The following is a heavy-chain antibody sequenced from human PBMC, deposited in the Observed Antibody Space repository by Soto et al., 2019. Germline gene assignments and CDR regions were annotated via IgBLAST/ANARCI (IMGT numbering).Heavy chain of an antibody. D-gene: IGHD3-10*01. CDR2: ISGYNDNT. CDR3: ASSFGYFYSGTHPTRQNYSSNGMAV. V-gene: IGHV1-18*01. Sequence: GASVKVSCKASGYTFTSYDISWVRQAPGQGLEWMGWISGYNDNTNYAQKLQGRVTMTTDTSTSTAYMELRSLRSDDTAVYYCASSFGYFYSGTHPTRQNYSSNGMAVGGQGTTVTVPS. J-gene: IGHJ6*02. CDR1: GYTFTSYD.